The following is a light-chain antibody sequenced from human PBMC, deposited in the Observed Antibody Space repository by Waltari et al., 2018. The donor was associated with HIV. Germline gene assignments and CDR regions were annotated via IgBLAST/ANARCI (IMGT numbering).Light chain of an antibody. CDR3: QQLSTYPIT. J-gene: IGKJ5*01. Sequence: DIQLTQSPSFLSASVGDRVTITCRASEDIDNYLAWYQQRPGKAPKLQIYGASTLQSGVPSRFSGSGSVTEFTLTISSLQPEDFATYFCQQLSTYPITFGQGTRLEIK. CDR2: GAS. CDR1: EDIDNY. V-gene: IGKV1-9*01.